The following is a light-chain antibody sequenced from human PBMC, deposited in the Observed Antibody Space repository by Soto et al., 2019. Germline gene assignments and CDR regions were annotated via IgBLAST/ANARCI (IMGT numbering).Light chain of an antibody. CDR3: QQYNNLPRT. J-gene: IGKJ1*01. Sequence: ILLTQSPATLSVSPGERATLSCRASQSVSSNLAWYQQKPGQAPRLLIYGASTRATGIPARFSGSGSGTEFTLTISSLQSEDFAVYYCQQYNNLPRTFCQGTKVDIK. V-gene: IGKV3-15*01. CDR1: QSVSSN. CDR2: GAS.